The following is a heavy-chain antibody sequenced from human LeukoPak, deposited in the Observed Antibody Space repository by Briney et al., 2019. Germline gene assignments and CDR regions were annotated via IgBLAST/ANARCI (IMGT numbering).Heavy chain of an antibody. CDR1: GYTFTSYD. CDR2: MNPNSGNT. D-gene: IGHD3-10*01. V-gene: IGHV1-8*01. J-gene: IGHJ4*02. CDR3: ARGRSSKVRGVTTKYYFDY. Sequence: ASVKVSCKASGYTFTSYDINWVRQAPGQGLEWMGWMNPNSGNTGYAQKFQGRVTMTRNTSISTAYTELSSLRSEDTAVYYCARGRSSKVRGVTTKYYFDYWGQGTLVTVSS.